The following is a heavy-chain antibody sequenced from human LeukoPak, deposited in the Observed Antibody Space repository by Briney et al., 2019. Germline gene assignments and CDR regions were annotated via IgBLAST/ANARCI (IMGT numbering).Heavy chain of an antibody. CDR2: IYYSGST. J-gene: IGHJ3*02. Sequence: SETLSLTCTLSGGSISSYFWSWIRQPPGKKLEWIGYIYYSGSTNYNPSLKSRVTISVDTSKNQFSLKLSSVTAADTAVYYCARVGDYGGNSVAFNIWGQGTMVTVSS. V-gene: IGHV4-59*12. CDR3: ARVGDYGGNSVAFNI. CDR1: GGSISSYF. D-gene: IGHD4-23*01.